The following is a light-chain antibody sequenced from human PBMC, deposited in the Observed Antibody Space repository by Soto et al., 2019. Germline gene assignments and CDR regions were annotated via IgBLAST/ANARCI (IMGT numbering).Light chain of an antibody. CDR1: SSDVGGYNY. J-gene: IGLJ2*01. CDR2: EVS. V-gene: IGLV2-14*03. Sequence: QSALTQPASVSGSPGQSITISSTGASSDVGGYNYVSWYQQHPDRAPKLIIYEVSNRPSGVSIRCSGSKSANTASLTISGLEAEDEADYYCSSYTNTYTVLFGGGTKLTVL. CDR3: SSYTNTYTVL.